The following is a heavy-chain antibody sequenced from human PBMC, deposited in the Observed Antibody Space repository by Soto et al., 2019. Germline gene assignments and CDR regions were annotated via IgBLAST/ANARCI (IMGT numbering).Heavy chain of an antibody. CDR3: ATGLRGATYYYYYGMDV. D-gene: IGHD1-26*01. CDR2: FDPEDGET. CDR1: GYTLTELS. J-gene: IGHJ6*02. V-gene: IGHV1-24*01. Sequence: DSVNVSCKVSGYTLTELSMHWVRQAPGKGLEWMGGFDPEDGETIYAQKFQGRVTMTEDTSTDTAYMELSSLRSEDTAVYYCATGLRGATYYYYYGMDVWGQGTMVTVSS.